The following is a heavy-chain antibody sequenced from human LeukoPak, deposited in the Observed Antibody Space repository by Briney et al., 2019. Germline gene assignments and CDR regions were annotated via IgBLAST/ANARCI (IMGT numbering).Heavy chain of an antibody. Sequence: GGSLRLSCVASGFTFSTYAMSWVRQAPGKGLEWVSSMSGSGGRTNYADSVKGRFTISRDNSKNTLYLQMNSLRAEDTAVYYCARGLSSSWYYYYYYGMDVWGQGTTVTVSS. J-gene: IGHJ6*02. CDR2: MSGSGGRT. CDR1: GFTFSTYA. D-gene: IGHD6-13*01. V-gene: IGHV3-23*01. CDR3: ARGLSSSWYYYYYYGMDV.